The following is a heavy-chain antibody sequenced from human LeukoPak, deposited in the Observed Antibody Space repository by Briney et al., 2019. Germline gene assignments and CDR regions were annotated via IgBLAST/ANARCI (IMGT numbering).Heavy chain of an antibody. CDR1: GFTFSDDA. CDR2: ISGSGSST. D-gene: IGHD3-10*01. CDR3: ATRAFGLYGMDV. Sequence: GGSLRLSCAASGFTFSDDAVSWVRQAPGKGLEWVSAISGSGSSTYYADSVKGRFTISRDNSKNTLYLQMNSLTAEDTAAHYCATRAFGLYGMDVWGQGTTVTVSS. J-gene: IGHJ6*02. V-gene: IGHV3-23*01.